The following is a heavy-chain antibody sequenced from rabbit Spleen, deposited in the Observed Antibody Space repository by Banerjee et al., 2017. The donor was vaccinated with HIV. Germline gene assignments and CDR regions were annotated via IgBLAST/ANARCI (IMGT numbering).Heavy chain of an antibody. CDR2: IDVGEGST. D-gene: IGHD2-1*01. CDR3: GRDPYGGYLTFDL. J-gene: IGHJ4*01. Sequence: QQQLEESGGGLVKPGGTLTLTCKASGTDFSNYYYICWVRQAPGKGLEWIGIIDVGEGSTDYASWVNGRFTFSKTSSTTVTLQMTSLTAADTATYFCGRDPYGGYLTFDLWGQGTLVTVS. V-gene: IGHV1S45*01. CDR1: GTDFSNYYY.